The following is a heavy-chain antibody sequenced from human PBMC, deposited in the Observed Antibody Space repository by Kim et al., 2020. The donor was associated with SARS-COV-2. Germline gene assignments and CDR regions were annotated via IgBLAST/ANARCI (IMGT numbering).Heavy chain of an antibody. D-gene: IGHD2-15*01. CDR3: ARGSVVVVAAYY. CDR1: GFTFSSYS. Sequence: GGSLRLSCAASGFTFSSYSMNWVRQAPGKGLEWVSYISSTSNTIYYADSVKGRFTISRDNTKNSLYLQLNSLRVEDTAVYYCARGSVVVVAAYYWGQGTLVTVSS. J-gene: IGHJ4*02. CDR2: ISSTSNTI. V-gene: IGHV3-48*04.